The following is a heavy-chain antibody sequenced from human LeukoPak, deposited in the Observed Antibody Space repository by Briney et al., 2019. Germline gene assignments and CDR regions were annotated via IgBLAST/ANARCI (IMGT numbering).Heavy chain of an antibody. CDR1: GYTFTGYY. V-gene: IGHV1-46*01. Sequence: ASVKVSCKASGYTFTGYYMHWVRQAPGQGLEWMGIINPSGGSTSYAQKFQGRVTMTTDTSTSTAYMELRSLRSDDTAVYYCARAPRGPAAIRFDPWGQGTLVTVSS. D-gene: IGHD2-2*01. CDR2: INPSGGST. J-gene: IGHJ5*02. CDR3: ARAPRGPAAIRFDP.